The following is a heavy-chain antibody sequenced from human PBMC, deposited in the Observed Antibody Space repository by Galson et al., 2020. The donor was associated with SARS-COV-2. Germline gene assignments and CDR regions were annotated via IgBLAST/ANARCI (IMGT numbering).Heavy chain of an antibody. CDR2: VKSKTDGGTT. Sequence: GGSLRLSCAASGFTFSNAWMSWVRQAPGKGLEWVGRVKSKTDGGTTDYAAPVKGRFIISRDDSKNTLYLQMDSLKTEDAAVYYCTWTTVTLQGGCWGQGTQVTVSS. V-gene: IGHV3-15*01. J-gene: IGHJ4*02. D-gene: IGHD4-17*01. CDR3: TWTTVTLQGGC. CDR1: GFTFSNAW.